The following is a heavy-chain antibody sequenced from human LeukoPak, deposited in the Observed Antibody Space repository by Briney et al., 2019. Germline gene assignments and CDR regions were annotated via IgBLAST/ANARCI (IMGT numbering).Heavy chain of an antibody. D-gene: IGHD3-10*01. J-gene: IGHJ4*02. CDR1: GFTFSSYG. CDR3: AKDRGWFGELLDDY. CDR2: MWYDGSNK. Sequence: PGRSLRLSCAASGFTFSSYGMHWVRQAPGKGLEWVAVMWYDGSNKYYADSVKGRFTISRDNSKNTLYLQMNSLRAEDTAVYYCAKDRGWFGELLDDYWGQGTLVTVSS. V-gene: IGHV3-33*06.